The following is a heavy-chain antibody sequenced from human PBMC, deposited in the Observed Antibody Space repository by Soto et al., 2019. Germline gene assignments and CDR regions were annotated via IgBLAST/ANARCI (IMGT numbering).Heavy chain of an antibody. CDR2: ISWHSGNI. CDR1: GFIFEDYA. CDR3: AIGAVTSIFGSFVF. J-gene: IGHJ4*02. D-gene: IGHD3-3*01. V-gene: IGHV3-9*01. Sequence: EVHLLESGGGLVQPGRSLRLSCAASGFIFEDYAMHWVRQVPGKGLGWVSSISWHSGNIVYADSVTGRFTVSRDSANNSLYLQMHSRRTEDTALYYSAIGAVTSIFGSFVFCCQETLVTVSS.